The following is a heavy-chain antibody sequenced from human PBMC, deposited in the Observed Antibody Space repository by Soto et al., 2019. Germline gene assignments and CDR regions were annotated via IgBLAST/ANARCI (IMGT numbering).Heavy chain of an antibody. V-gene: IGHV4-59*01. CDR3: AREGGYYYDSSGYLDAFDI. D-gene: IGHD3-22*01. Sequence: SETLSLTCTVSGGSISSYYWSWIRQPPGKGLEWIGYIYYSGSTNYNPSLKSRVTISVDTSKNQFSLKLSSVTAADTAVYYCAREGGYYYDSSGYLDAFDIWGQGTMVT. CDR1: GGSISSYY. CDR2: IYYSGST. J-gene: IGHJ3*02.